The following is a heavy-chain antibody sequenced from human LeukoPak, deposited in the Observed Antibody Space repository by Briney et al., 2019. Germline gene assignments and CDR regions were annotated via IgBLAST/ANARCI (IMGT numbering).Heavy chain of an antibody. CDR3: ATSSVMSGSLDY. Sequence: SETLSLTCAVSGGSISSGGYSWSWIRQPPGKGLEWIGYIYHSGSTYYNPSLKSRVTISVDGSKNQFSLKLSSVTAADTAVYYCATSSVMSGSLDYWGQGTLVTVSS. J-gene: IGHJ4*02. V-gene: IGHV4-30-2*01. D-gene: IGHD2-15*01. CDR2: IYHSGST. CDR1: GGSISSGGYS.